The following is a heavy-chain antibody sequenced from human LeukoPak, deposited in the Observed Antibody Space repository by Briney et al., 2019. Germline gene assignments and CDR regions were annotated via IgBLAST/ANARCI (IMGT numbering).Heavy chain of an antibody. CDR1: GYSFTSHW. V-gene: IGHV5-51*01. Sequence: GESLKISCKGSGYSFTSHWIGWVRQMPGKGLEWMGIIYPGDSDTRYSPSFQGQVTISADKSFSTAYVQWRSLKASDTAMYHCARQGDYGDYVVYWGQGTLVTVSS. D-gene: IGHD4-17*01. CDR3: ARQGDYGDYVVY. J-gene: IGHJ4*02. CDR2: IYPGDSDT.